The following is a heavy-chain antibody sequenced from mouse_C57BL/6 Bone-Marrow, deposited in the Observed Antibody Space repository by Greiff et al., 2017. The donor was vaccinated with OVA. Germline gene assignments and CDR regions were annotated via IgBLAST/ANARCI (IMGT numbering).Heavy chain of an antibody. CDR2: INPNYGTT. D-gene: IGHD1-1*01. J-gene: IGHJ3*01. V-gene: IGHV1-39*01. Sequence: VHVKQSGPELVKPGASVKISCKASGYSFTDYNMNWVKQSNGKSLEWIGVINPNYGTTSYNQKFKGKATLTVDQSSSTAYMQLNSLTSEDSAVYYCARRGYGSSSWFAYWGQGTLVTVSA. CDR1: GYSFTDYN. CDR3: ARRGYGSSSWFAY.